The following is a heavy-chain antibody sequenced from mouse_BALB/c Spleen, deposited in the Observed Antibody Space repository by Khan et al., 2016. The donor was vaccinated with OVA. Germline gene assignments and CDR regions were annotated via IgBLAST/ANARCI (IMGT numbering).Heavy chain of an antibody. CDR3: ASHLTGSFAY. CDR1: GFTFSTYG. CDR2: INSDGDYT. J-gene: IGHJ3*01. V-gene: IGHV5-6*01. D-gene: IGHD4-1*01. Sequence: EVQVVESGGDLVKPGGSLRLSCAASGFTFSTYGMSWVRQPPDKSLEWVATINSDGDYTYYPDTVKGRFTISRNTAENTLYLQMSSLKSDDTAIYYCASHLTGSFAYWGQGTLVTVSA.